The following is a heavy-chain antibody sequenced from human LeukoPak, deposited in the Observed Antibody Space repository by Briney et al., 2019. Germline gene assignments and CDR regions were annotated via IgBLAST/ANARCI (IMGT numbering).Heavy chain of an antibody. D-gene: IGHD2-21*01. J-gene: IGHJ4*02. V-gene: IGHV3-33*08. CDR3: ARGSLLDKGSFDY. Sequence: GGSLRLSCAASGFTVSSNYMSWVRQAPGKGLEWVAFIWHDGNNKYHADSVKGRFAISRDNSKNTLYLQMNSLRAEDTAIYYCARGSLLDKGSFDYWGQGTLVTVSS. CDR1: GFTVSSNY. CDR2: IWHDGNNK.